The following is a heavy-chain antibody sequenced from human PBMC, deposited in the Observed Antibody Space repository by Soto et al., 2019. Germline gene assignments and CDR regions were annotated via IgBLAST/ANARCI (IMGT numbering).Heavy chain of an antibody. V-gene: IGHV1-2*02. CDR2: INPNSGGT. D-gene: IGHD3-22*01. J-gene: IGHJ3*02. CDR3: ARDYYDSSGYYNAFDI. Sequence: ASVKVSCKASGYTFTGYYMHWVRQAPGQGLEWMGWINPNSGGTNYAQKFQGRVAMTRDTSISTAYMELSRLRSDDTAVYYCARDYYDSSGYYNAFDIWGQGTMVT. CDR1: GYTFTGYY.